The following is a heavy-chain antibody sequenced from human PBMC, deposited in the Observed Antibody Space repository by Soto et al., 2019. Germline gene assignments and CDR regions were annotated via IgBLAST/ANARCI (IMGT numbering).Heavy chain of an antibody. CDR3: ARGRAGNTYYYGSGSSFFDP. CDR1: GGSFSGYY. D-gene: IGHD3-10*01. CDR2: INHSGST. Sequence: SETLSLTCAVYGGSFSGYYWSWIRQPPGKGLEWIGEINHSGSTNYNPSLKSRVTISVDTSKNQFSLKLSSVTAADTAVYYCARGRAGNTYYYGSGSSFFDPWGQGTLVTVSS. J-gene: IGHJ5*02. V-gene: IGHV4-34*01.